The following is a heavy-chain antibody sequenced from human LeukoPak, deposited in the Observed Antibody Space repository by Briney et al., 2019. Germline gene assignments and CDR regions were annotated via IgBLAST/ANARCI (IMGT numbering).Heavy chain of an antibody. D-gene: IGHD3-22*01. J-gene: IGHJ5*02. CDR3: ARDRHYYDSSGYPNWFDP. CDR2: ISSTGSTI. Sequence: GGSLRRSCAASGFTFSDYYMSWIRQAPGKGLEWVSYISSTGSTIYYADSVKGRFTISRDNAKNSLYLQMNSLRAEDTAVYYCARDRHYYDSSGYPNWFDPWGQGTLVTVSS. CDR1: GFTFSDYY. V-gene: IGHV3-11*01.